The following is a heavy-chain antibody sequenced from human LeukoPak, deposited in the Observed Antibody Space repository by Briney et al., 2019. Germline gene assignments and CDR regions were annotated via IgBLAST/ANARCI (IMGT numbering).Heavy chain of an antibody. D-gene: IGHD6-6*01. J-gene: IGHJ4*02. CDR3: ARGLYSSSPISDY. V-gene: IGHV4-34*01. CDR2: INNSGST. CDR1: AGSSSGYY. Sequence: SETLSLTCAVYAGSSSGYYWGWIRQPPGKGRGWNGEINNSGSTNYNPSLKSRVTISVDTSKNQFSLKLRSVTAAATAVYYSARGLYSSSPISDYWGQGTLVTVSS.